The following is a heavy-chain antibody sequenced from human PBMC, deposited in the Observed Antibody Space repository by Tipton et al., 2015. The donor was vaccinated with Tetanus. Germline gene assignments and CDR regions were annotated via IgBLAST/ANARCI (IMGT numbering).Heavy chain of an antibody. CDR2: VYYTGST. Sequence: TLSLTCTVSGGSMSTYYWSWIRQPPGKGLEWIGYVYYTGSTDYNPSLKSRVTISVDRSMNQFSLNLNSVTAADTAVYYCARGHLRGIVVAVFDYWGQGTLVSVSS. J-gene: IGHJ4*02. CDR3: ARGHLRGIVVAVFDY. V-gene: IGHV4-59*12. D-gene: IGHD2-15*01. CDR1: GGSMSTYY.